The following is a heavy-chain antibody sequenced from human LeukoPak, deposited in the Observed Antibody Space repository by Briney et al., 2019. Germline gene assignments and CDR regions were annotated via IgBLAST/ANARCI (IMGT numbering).Heavy chain of an antibody. V-gene: IGHV3-21*01. J-gene: IGHJ6*02. CDR1: GFTFSSYS. Sequence: GGSLRLSCAASGFTFSSYSMNWVRQAPGKGLEWVSSISSSSSYIYYADSVKGRFTISRDNAKNSLYLQMNSLRAEDTAVYYCARDRELYSDYDYYYYGMDVWGQGTTVTVSS. D-gene: IGHD5-12*01. CDR3: ARDRELYSDYDYYYYGMDV. CDR2: ISSSSSYI.